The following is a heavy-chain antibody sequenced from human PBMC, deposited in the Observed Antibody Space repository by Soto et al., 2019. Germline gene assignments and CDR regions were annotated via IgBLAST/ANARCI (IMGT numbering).Heavy chain of an antibody. CDR1: GFTFSSYA. Sequence: GGSLRLSCAASGFTFSSYAMSWVRQAPGKGLEWVSAISGSGGSTYYADSVKGRFTISGDNSKNTLYLQMNSLRAEDTAVYYCARDRGRITMVRGVTDYGMDVWGQGTTVTVSS. D-gene: IGHD3-10*01. V-gene: IGHV3-23*01. CDR3: ARDRGRITMVRGVTDYGMDV. CDR2: ISGSGGST. J-gene: IGHJ6*02.